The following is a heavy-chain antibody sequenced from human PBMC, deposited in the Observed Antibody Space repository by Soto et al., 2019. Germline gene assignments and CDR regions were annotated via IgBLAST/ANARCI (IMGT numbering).Heavy chain of an antibody. V-gene: IGHV4-30-4*01. J-gene: IGHJ5*02. D-gene: IGHD2-21*02. Sequence: QVQLQESGPGLVKPSQPLSLPCTVSGGSISSGDYYWSGIRQPPGKGLEWIGYIYYSGSTYYNPSLKSRVTISVDTSKNQFSLKLSSVTAADTAVYYCARFGGDYGYNWFDPWGQGTLVTVSS. CDR2: IYYSGST. CDR3: ARFGGDYGYNWFDP. CDR1: GGSISSGDYY.